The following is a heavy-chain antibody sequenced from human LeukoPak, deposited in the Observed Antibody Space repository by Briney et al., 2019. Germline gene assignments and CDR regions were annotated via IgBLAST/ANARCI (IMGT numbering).Heavy chain of an antibody. J-gene: IGHJ5*02. V-gene: IGHV3-30*03. Sequence: PGGSLRLSCAASGFTFSSYGMHWVRQAPGKGLEWVAVISYDGSNKYYADSVKGRFTISRDSSKNTVYLQMNSLRAEDTAVYYFVTRLAWGQGTLVTGSS. D-gene: IGHD3-16*01. CDR1: GFTFSSYG. CDR3: VTRLA. CDR2: ISYDGSNK.